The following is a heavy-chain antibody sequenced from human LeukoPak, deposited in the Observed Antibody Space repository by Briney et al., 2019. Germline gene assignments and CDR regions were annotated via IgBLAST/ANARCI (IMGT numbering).Heavy chain of an antibody. CDR3: ARTGTGGDLDI. D-gene: IGHD2-8*02. J-gene: IGHJ3*02. CDR1: GFTVSSNY. CDR2: IYSGGNT. V-gene: IGHV3-66*01. Sequence: GGSLRLSCAASGFTVSSNYMSWVRQAPGKGLEWVSIIYSGGNTYYADSVEGRFTISRDNSKNTLFLHMNSLRAEDTAVYYCARTGTGGDLDIWGQGTMVTVSS.